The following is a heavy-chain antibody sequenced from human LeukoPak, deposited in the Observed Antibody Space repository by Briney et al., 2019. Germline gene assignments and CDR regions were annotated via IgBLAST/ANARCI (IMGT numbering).Heavy chain of an antibody. CDR3: AISIVETPMFDY. CDR2: ISSISSTI. J-gene: IGHJ4*02. CDR1: GFTYSSYS. Sequence: GGSLRLSCAASGFTYSSYSMNWVRQAPGKGLEWVSYISSISSTIYYADSVKGRVTISRDNAKNSLYLQMNSLRDEDTAVYYCAISIVETPMFDYWGQGTLVTVSS. D-gene: IGHD1-26*01. V-gene: IGHV3-48*02.